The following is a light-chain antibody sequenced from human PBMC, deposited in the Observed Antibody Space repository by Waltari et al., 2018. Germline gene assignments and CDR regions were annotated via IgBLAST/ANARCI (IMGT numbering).Light chain of an antibody. CDR2: GSS. J-gene: IGKJ4*01. CDR1: QGVNNF. CDR3: QQHADYPLT. V-gene: IGKV1-16*01. Sequence: DIQMTQSPSSLSASVVDTVTSTCRASQGVNNFLVWLQQRPGKAPKSLIYGSSTLQSGVPSRFSGSGYGTDFTLTISSLQPEDIATYYCQQHADYPLTFGGGTRVEIK.